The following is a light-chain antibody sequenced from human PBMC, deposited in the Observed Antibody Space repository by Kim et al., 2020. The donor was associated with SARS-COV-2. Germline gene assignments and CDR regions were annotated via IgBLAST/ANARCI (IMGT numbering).Light chain of an antibody. Sequence: QSVLTQPASASGTPGQRVTISCSGSSSNIGSNYVYWYQQLPGTAPKLLIYRNNQRPSGVPDRFSGSKSGTSASLAISGIRSEDEADYYCAAWDDSLSAPYVFGTGTKVTVL. J-gene: IGLJ1*01. CDR2: RNN. CDR1: SSNIGSNY. V-gene: IGLV1-47*01. CDR3: AAWDDSLSAPYV.